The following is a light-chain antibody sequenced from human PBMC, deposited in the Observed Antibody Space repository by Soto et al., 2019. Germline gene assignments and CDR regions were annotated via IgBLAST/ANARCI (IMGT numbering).Light chain of an antibody. J-gene: IGKJ2*01. CDR3: QQSYSTPYL. CDR1: QSISSY. Sequence: DIQMTQSPSSLSASVGDRVTITCRASQSISSYLNWYQQKPGKAPKLLIYAASSLQSGVPSRFGGSGSGTDLTLTIRSLHPEDFATYYCQQSYSTPYLFGQGTKLEIK. CDR2: AAS. V-gene: IGKV1-39*01.